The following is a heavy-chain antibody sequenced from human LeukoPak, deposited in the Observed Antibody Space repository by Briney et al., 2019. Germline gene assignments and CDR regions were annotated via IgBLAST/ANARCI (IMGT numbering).Heavy chain of an antibody. CDR3: ASRDFGALVAFDY. D-gene: IGHD3-3*01. CDR2: ISYDGSNK. V-gene: IGHV3-30*04. J-gene: IGHJ4*02. Sequence: GGSLRLSCAASGFTFSSYAMHWVRQAPGKGLEWVAVISYDGSNKYYADSVKGRFTISRDNSKNTLYLQMNSLRAEDTAVYYCASRDFGALVAFDYWGQGTLVTVSS. CDR1: GFTFSSYA.